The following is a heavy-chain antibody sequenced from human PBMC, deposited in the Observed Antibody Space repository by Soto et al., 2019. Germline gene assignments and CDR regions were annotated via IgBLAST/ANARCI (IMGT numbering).Heavy chain of an antibody. D-gene: IGHD3-22*01. CDR2: VNPANGNR. J-gene: IGHJ5*02. CDR3: ARDRLRGDDNSGLYS. V-gene: IGHV1-18*04. CDR1: GYSFSYYG. Sequence: QVQLVQSGSELRKPGASVKVLCEASGYSFSYYGIHWVRQAPGKGLEWMGWVNPANGNRNYAQKFDDRVNMSIDTSATTMSLELRRLKFDDTATYYCARDRLRGDDNSGLYSWGQGTVVTVSS.